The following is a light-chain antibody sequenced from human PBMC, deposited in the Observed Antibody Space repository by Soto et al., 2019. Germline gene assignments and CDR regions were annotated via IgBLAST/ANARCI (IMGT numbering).Light chain of an antibody. CDR2: GAS. CDR3: QQYGSSPWT. J-gene: IGKJ1*01. Sequence: EIVLTQSPGTLSLSPGEIATLSFSAGQSVSSSYLAWYQQKPGQAPRLLIYGASSRATGIPDRFSGSGSGTDFTLTISRLEPEDFAVYYCQQYGSSPWTFGQGTKVDIK. CDR1: QSVSSSY. V-gene: IGKV3-20*01.